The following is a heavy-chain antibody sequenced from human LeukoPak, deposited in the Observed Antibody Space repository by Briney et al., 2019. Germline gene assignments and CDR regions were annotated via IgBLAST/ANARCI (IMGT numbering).Heavy chain of an antibody. V-gene: IGHV3-23*01. CDR3: AKPYDSGTVPPGY. J-gene: IGHJ4*02. Sequence: PGGSLRLSCAASGFTFSSYAMSWVRQAPGKGLEWVSGISGSGGSTYYADSVKGRFTISRDNSKNTLYLQMNSLRAEDTAVYYCAKPYDSGTVPPGYWGQGTLVTVAS. CDR1: GFTFSSYA. CDR2: ISGSGGST. D-gene: IGHD3-10*01.